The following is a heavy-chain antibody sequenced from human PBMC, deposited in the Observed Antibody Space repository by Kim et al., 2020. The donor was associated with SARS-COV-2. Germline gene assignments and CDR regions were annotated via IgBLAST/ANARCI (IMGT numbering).Heavy chain of an antibody. Sequence: SETLSLTCTVSGGSISSGGYYWSWIRQHPGKGLEWIGYIYYSGSTYYNPSLKSRVTISVDTSKNQFSLKLSSVTAADTAVYYCARGAYCGGDCYSDDAFDIWGQGTMVTVSS. D-gene: IGHD2-21*02. V-gene: IGHV4-31*03. CDR1: GGSISSGGYY. CDR3: ARGAYCGGDCYSDDAFDI. CDR2: IYYSGST. J-gene: IGHJ3*02.